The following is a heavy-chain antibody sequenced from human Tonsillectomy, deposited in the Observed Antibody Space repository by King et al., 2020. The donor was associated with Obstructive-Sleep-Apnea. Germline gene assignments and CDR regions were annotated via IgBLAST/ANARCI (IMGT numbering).Heavy chain of an antibody. V-gene: IGHV3-33*06. CDR3: AKDGLGGSGSYYNWFDP. J-gene: IGHJ5*02. Sequence: VQLVESGGGMVQPGRSLRLSCAASGFTFSNYEMHWVRQAPGKGLEWVALIWSDGSKKYYAESVKGRFTISRDNSKDTLYLRMNSLRAEDTAVYYCAKDGLGGSGSYYNWFDPWGQGTLVTVSS. D-gene: IGHD3-10*01. CDR1: GFTFSNYE. CDR2: IWSDGSKK.